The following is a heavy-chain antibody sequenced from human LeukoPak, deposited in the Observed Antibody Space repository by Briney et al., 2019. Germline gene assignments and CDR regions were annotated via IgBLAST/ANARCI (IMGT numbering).Heavy chain of an antibody. V-gene: IGHV1-2*02. CDR1: GYTFTGYY. D-gene: IGHD3-10*01. CDR2: INPNSGGT. J-gene: IGHJ4*02. Sequence: ASVKVSCKASGYTFTGYYMHWVRQAPGQGLEWMGWINPNSGGTNYAQKFQGRVTMTRDTSISTAYMELSRLRSDDTAVYYCARDLRYYYGSGSFDYWRQGTLVTVSS. CDR3: ARDLRYYYGSGSFDY.